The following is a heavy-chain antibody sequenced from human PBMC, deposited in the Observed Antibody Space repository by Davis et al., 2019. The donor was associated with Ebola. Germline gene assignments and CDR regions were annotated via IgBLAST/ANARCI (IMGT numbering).Heavy chain of an antibody. Sequence: CQCSGYSFPRYWIGWVRQAPGQRLEWMGWINAGNGNTKYSQKFQGRVTITRDTSASTAYMELRSLRSDDTAVYYCARDMGMVQEANWFDPWGQGTLVTVSS. V-gene: IGHV1-3*01. J-gene: IGHJ5*02. CDR2: INAGNGNT. CDR3: ARDMGMVQEANWFDP. CDR1: GYSFPRYW. D-gene: IGHD3-10*01.